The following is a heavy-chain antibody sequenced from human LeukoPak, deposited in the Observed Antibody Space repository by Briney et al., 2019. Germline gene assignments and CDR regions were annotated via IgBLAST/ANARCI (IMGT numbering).Heavy chain of an antibody. CDR2: IYWDGDK. J-gene: IGHJ4*02. CDR3: VHGRYGGNLAY. CDR1: GFSLTTSGVG. Sequence: SGPTLVKPTQTLTLTCTFSGFSLTTSGVGVGWIRQPPGKALEWLAFIYWDGDKRYRPSLKSRLTISKDTSKNQVVLTMTDMDLVDTATYYCVHGRYGGNLAYWGQGTRVTVSS. D-gene: IGHD5-12*01. V-gene: IGHV2-5*02.